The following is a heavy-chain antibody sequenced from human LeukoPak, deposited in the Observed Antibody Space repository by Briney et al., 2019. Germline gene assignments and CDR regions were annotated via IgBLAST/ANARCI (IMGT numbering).Heavy chain of an antibody. V-gene: IGHV4-38-2*02. CDR3: ARVGSLPPYY. D-gene: IGHD6-25*01. Sequence: PSETLSLTCTVSGYSISSGYYWGWIRQPPGKGLEWIGSIYYSGSTYYNPSLKSRVTISVDTSKNQFSLKLSSVTAADTAVYYCARVGSLPPYYWGQGTLVTVSS. CDR2: IYYSGST. CDR1: GYSISSGYY. J-gene: IGHJ4*02.